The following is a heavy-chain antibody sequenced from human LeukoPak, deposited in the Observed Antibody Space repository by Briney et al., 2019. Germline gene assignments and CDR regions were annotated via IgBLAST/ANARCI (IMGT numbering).Heavy chain of an antibody. CDR2: IKQDGSEK. Sequence: GGSLRLSCAASGFTFISYWMSWVRQAPGKGLEWVANIKQDGSEKYYVDSVKGRFTISRDNAKNSLYLQMNSLRAEDTAVYYCARSGSFDYWGQGTLVTVSS. V-gene: IGHV3-7*01. D-gene: IGHD3-10*01. J-gene: IGHJ4*02. CDR3: ARSGSFDY. CDR1: GFTFISYW.